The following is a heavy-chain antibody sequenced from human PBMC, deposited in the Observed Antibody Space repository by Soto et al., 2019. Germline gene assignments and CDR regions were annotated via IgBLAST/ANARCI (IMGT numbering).Heavy chain of an antibody. CDR2: IIPIFGTA. D-gene: IGHD6-19*01. CDR3: ARVSGSGWTDLGDY. CDR1: GCTFSSYA. Sequence: QVQLVQSGAEVKKPGSSVKVSCKASGCTFSSYAISLVRQAPGQGREWMGGIIPIFGTANYAQKFQGRVTITADESTSTAYMEMSSLRSEDTAVYCCARVSGSGWTDLGDYWGQGTLVTVSS. J-gene: IGHJ4*02. V-gene: IGHV1-69*01.